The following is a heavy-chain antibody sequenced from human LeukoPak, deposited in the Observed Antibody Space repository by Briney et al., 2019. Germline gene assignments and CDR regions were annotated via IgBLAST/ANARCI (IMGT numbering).Heavy chain of an antibody. D-gene: IGHD5-24*01. V-gene: IGHV3-74*03. CDR1: GFTFSSYW. J-gene: IGHJ3*02. CDR3: AGAVTSIEKSAFDI. CDR2: INGDGSST. Sequence: PGGSLRLSCAASGFTFSSYWMHWVRQVPGKGLVWVSRINGDGSSTTYADSVKGRFTISRDNAKNTLYLQMNSPRAEDTAIYYCAGAVTSIEKSAFDIWGQGTMVTVSS.